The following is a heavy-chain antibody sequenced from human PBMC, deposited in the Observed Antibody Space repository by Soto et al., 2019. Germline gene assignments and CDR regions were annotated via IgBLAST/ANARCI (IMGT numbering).Heavy chain of an antibody. CDR3: ARPFDSSGRFDS. D-gene: IGHD6-19*01. CDR2: IYPGDSDT. V-gene: IGHV5-51*01. Sequence: GESLKISFKGSGYSFTSYWIGWVRQMPEKGLEWMGIIYPGDSDTRYSPSFQGQVTISADKSISTAYLQWSSLKASDTALYFCARPFDSSGRFDSWGQGTLVTVSS. J-gene: IGHJ5*01. CDR1: GYSFTSYW.